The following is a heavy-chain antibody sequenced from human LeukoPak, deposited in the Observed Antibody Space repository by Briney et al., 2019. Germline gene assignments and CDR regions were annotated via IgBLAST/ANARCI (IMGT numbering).Heavy chain of an antibody. CDR3: TKDWSSGSFNRAFDY. CDR2: IRYDGGDK. V-gene: IGHV3-30*02. D-gene: IGHD1-26*01. J-gene: IGHJ4*02. CDR1: GLSFSPCG. Sequence: GGSLRLSCAASGLSFSPCGMHWVRQAPGKGLEWVAFIRYDGGDKYYADSVKDRFTISRDNSKNTLYLQLNSLRAEDTAVYYCTKDWSSGSFNRAFDYWGQGTLVTVSS.